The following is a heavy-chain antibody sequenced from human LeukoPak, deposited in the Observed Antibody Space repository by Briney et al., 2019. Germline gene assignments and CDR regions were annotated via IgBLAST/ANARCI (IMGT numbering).Heavy chain of an antibody. CDR3: ARDQRGRGYTYGYDY. CDR2: ISYDGSNK. CDR1: GFTFSSYA. D-gene: IGHD5-18*01. V-gene: IGHV3-30*04. J-gene: IGHJ4*02. Sequence: GGSLRLSCAASGFTFSSYAMHWVRQAPGKGLEWVAVISYDGSNKYYADSVKGRFTISRDNSKHTLSLQMNSLRAEDTAVYYCARDQRGRGYTYGYDYWGQGPWSPSPQ.